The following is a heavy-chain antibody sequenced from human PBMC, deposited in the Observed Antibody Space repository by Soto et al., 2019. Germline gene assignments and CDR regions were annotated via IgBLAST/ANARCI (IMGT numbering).Heavy chain of an antibody. CDR3: ARDGVSYERGGDLIRGALDI. D-gene: IGHD2-21*01. J-gene: IGHJ3*02. V-gene: IGHV4-31*02. Sequence: KGLEWIGNIYFRGNTYYSPSLESRLTISVDTSKNQFSLKLTSVTAADTAVYYCARDGVSYERGGDLIRGALDIWGQGTMV. CDR2: IYFRGNT.